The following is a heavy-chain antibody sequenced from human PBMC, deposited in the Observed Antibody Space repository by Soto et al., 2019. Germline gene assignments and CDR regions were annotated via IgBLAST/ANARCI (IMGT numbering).Heavy chain of an antibody. D-gene: IGHD3-16*01. Sequence: PSETLSLTCTASGGSISSYYWSWIRQPPGKGLEWIGYIYYSGSTNYNPSLKSRVTISVDTSKNQFSLKLSSVTAADTAVYYCAREGEGIVEVWGQGTTVTVFS. V-gene: IGHV4-59*01. CDR1: GGSISSYY. CDR2: IYYSGST. CDR3: AREGEGIVEV. J-gene: IGHJ6*02.